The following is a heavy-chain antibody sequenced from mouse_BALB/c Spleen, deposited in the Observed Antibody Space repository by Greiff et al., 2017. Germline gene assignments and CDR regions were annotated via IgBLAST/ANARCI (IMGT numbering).Heavy chain of an antibody. CDR1: GFTFSSFG. V-gene: IGHV5-17*02. Sequence: DVHLVESGGGLVQPGGSRKLSCAASGFTFSSFGMHWVRQAPEKGLEWVAYISSGSSTIYYADTVKGRFTISRDNPKNTLFLQMTSLRSEDTAMYYCARSNYYAMDYWGQGTSVTVSS. CDR3: ARSNYYAMDY. CDR2: ISSGSSTI. J-gene: IGHJ4*01. D-gene: IGHD4-1*01.